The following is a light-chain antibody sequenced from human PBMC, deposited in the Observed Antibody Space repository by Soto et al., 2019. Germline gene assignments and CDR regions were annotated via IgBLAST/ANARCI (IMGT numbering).Light chain of an antibody. CDR2: EAS. J-gene: IGKJ4*01. V-gene: IGKV1-33*01. CDR1: QDITND. Sequence: DIQMTQSPSSLSASVGDRVTITCQASQDITNDLNWYQQKPGKAPKVLIYEASNLKTGVPSRFSGSGSGTALTFIISTLPPEDIATYFYQQYDNVPLTFGGGTKVVIK. CDR3: QQYDNVPLT.